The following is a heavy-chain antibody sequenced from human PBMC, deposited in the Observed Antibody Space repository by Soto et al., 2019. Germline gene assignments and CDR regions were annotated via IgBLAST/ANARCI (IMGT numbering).Heavy chain of an antibody. CDR2: FSGTGGYT. J-gene: IGHJ5*02. CDR3: ARGQRALITYGPFDP. D-gene: IGHD4-17*01. V-gene: IGHV3-23*01. Sequence: PGGSLRLSCAASGFTLSNYAMSWVRQAPGKGLEWVSTFSGTGGYTYYTDSVKGRFTISRDESKNTLFLHMNSLRAADTAVYYCARGQRALITYGPFDPWGQGTLVNVSS. CDR1: GFTLSNYA.